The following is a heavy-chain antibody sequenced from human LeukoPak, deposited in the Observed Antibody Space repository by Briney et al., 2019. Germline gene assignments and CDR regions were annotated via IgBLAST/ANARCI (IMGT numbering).Heavy chain of an antibody. CDR1: GYTFTGYY. J-gene: IGHJ4*02. CDR3: ARVPALVGALDY. V-gene: IGHV1-2*02. Sequence: ASVKVSCKASGYTFTGYYMHWVRQAPGQGLEWMGWINPNSGGTNYAQKFQGRVTMTRDTSISTAYMELSRLRSDDTAVYYCARVPALVGALDYWGQGTLVTVPS. D-gene: IGHD1-26*01. CDR2: INPNSGGT.